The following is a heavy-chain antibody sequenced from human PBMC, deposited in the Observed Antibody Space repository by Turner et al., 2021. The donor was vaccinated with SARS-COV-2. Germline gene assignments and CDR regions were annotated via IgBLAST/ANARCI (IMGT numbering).Heavy chain of an antibody. V-gene: IGHV3-74*01. CDR1: GLPLSNSW. J-gene: IGHJ6*02. D-gene: IGHD2-2*01. Sequence: EVQLVEPGGGLVQLGGALSLSGPASGLPLSNSWMLWVRQAPGKGLERVSRIKSDGSSTRYAVSVKGRFTISRDNAKNPLYLQMNSLRAEDTAVYYCARILTLGPQYCRSTSCRDYYYGMDVWGQGTTVTVSS. CDR2: IKSDGSST. CDR3: ARILTLGPQYCRSTSCRDYYYGMDV.